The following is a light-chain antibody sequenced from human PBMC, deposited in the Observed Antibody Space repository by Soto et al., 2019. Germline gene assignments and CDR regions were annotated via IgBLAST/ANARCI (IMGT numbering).Light chain of an antibody. Sequence: QSVLAQPASVSGSPGQSIAISCAGTISDVGGYNSVSWYQQHPGKAPKLMIYDVSNRPSGVSNRFSGSKSVNTASLTISGLQADDEADYYCCSFTSSSTPGYVFGTGTKVTVL. CDR1: ISDVGGYNS. J-gene: IGLJ1*01. V-gene: IGLV2-14*03. CDR3: CSFTSSSTPGYV. CDR2: DVS.